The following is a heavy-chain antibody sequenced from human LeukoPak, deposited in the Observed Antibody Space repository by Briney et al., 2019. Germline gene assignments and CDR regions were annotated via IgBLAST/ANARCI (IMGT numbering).Heavy chain of an antibody. V-gene: IGHV4-59*08. CDR1: GDSFSSYY. CDR3: ARHSGLYSDFYFDY. J-gene: IGHJ4*02. Sequence: SVTLSLTCTVSGDSFSSYYWSWIRQSPGKGLEWIAYISDSGSTNHNPSLKSRVTISVDTSKKQLSLKLSSVTAADTAVYYCARHSGLYSDFYFDYWGQGTLVTVSS. D-gene: IGHD1-26*01. CDR2: ISDSGST.